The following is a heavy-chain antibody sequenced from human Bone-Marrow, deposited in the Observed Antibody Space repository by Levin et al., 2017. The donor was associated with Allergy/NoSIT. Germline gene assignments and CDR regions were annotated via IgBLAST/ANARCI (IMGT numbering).Heavy chain of an antibody. CDR2: LYYVGST. CDR3: GAADVEVVPDGFEI. Sequence: NASETLSLTCTVSGGSITNKNYFWGWIRQAPGKGLEWIGTLYYVGSTSYNPSLMSRATISVDTATNQVSLKLSSVIAADTALYYCGAADVEVVPDGFEIWGQGTMVTVSS. CDR1: GGSITNKNYF. D-gene: IGHD2-2*01. J-gene: IGHJ3*02. V-gene: IGHV4-39*01.